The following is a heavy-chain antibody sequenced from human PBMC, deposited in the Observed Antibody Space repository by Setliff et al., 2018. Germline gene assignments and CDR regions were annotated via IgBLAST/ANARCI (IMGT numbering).Heavy chain of an antibody. CDR3: ARDRLLVGARYAMDV. Sequence: PSETLSLTCTVSGGSIESGSYYWSWIRQPAGKGLEWIGRIYASGYTNYNPSLKSRVTMSVDTSNNQFSLKLTSVTAADTAVYYCARDRLLVGARYAMDVWGQGTTVTVSS. CDR2: IYASGYT. D-gene: IGHD1-26*01. CDR1: GGSIESGSYY. V-gene: IGHV4-61*02. J-gene: IGHJ6*02.